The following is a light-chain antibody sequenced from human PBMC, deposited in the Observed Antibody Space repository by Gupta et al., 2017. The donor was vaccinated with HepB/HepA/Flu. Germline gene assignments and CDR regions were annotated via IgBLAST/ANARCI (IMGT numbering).Light chain of an antibody. Sequence: QSALTQPASVSGSPGQSITISCTGTSSDSWYYNYVSWYQQHPGKAPKLIIYDVSNRPSGVSNRFSGSKSGNTASLTISGLQAEDEADYYCSSYTISNLVVFGGGTKLTVL. CDR3: SSYTISNLVV. J-gene: IGLJ3*02. CDR1: SSDSWYYNY. V-gene: IGLV2-14*01. CDR2: DVS.